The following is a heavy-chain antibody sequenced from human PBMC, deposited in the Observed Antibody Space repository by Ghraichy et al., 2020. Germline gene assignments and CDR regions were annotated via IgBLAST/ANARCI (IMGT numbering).Heavy chain of an antibody. D-gene: IGHD3-22*01. J-gene: IGHJ6*02. Sequence: SETLSLTCTVSGGSISSYYWSWIRQPPGKGLEWIGYTYYSGSTNYNPSLKSRVTISVDTSKNQFSLKLSSVTAADTAVYYCARGFMIAYYYYGMDVWGQGTTVTVSS. CDR1: GGSISSYY. V-gene: IGHV4-59*01. CDR2: TYYSGST. CDR3: ARGFMIAYYYYGMDV.